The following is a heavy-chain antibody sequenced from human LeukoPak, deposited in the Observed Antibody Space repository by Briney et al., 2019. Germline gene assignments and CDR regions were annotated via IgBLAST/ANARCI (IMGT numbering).Heavy chain of an antibody. CDR3: AREAVVVVGATWQYYYGMDV. CDR1: DASISRYY. CDR2: IYYSEYTGDST. Sequence: SETLSLTCTVSDASISRYYWSWIRQPPGKGLEWIGYIYYSEYTGDSTNYNPSLKSRVTLSVDTSKNQFSLTLSSVTAADTAEYYCAREAVVVVGATWQYYYGMDVWGRGTPVTVSS. J-gene: IGHJ6*02. D-gene: IGHD2-15*01. V-gene: IGHV4-59*12.